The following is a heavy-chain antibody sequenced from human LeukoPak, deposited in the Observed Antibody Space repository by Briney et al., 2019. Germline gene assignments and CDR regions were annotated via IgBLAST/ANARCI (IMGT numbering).Heavy chain of an antibody. CDR2: ISSSSSYI. V-gene: IGHV3-21*01. CDR3: ATAKEMDV. CDR1: GFTFSSHW. J-gene: IGHJ6*02. Sequence: GGSLRLSCAASGFTFSSHWMHWVRQAPGKGLEWVSSISSSSSYIYYADSVKGRFTISRDNAKNSLYLQMNSLRAEDTAVYYCATAKEMDVWGQGTTVTVSS.